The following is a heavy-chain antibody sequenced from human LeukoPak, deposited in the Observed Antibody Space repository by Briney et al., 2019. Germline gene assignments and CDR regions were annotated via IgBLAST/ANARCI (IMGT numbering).Heavy chain of an antibody. CDR3: ARDPPAAGTSS. D-gene: IGHD6-13*01. V-gene: IGHV3-11*01. J-gene: IGHJ5*02. CDR1: GFTFSDYY. Sequence: GGSLRLSCAASGFTFSDYYMSWIRQAPGKGLEWVSYISSSGSTIDYADSVKGRFTISRDNAKNSLYRQMNSLRAEDTAVYYCARDPPAAGTSSWGQGTLVTVSS. CDR2: ISSSGSTI.